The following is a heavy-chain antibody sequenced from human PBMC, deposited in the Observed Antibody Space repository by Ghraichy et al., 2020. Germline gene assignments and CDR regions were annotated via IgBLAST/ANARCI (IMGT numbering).Heavy chain of an antibody. J-gene: IGHJ4*02. CDR2: IKHDGSEN. CDR3: ASDAVAGWKVPIGFDY. Sequence: GGSLRLSCSASGFTLSSYWMSWVRQAPGKGLEWVANIKHDGSENSYVDSVKGRFTISRDNAKNSLYLQMNSLRAEDTAVYYCASDAVAGWKVPIGFDYWGQGTLVTVSS. V-gene: IGHV3-7*03. D-gene: IGHD6-19*01. CDR1: GFTLSSYW.